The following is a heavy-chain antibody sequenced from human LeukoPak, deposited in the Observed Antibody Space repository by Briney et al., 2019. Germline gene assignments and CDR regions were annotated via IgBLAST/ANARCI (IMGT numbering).Heavy chain of an antibody. Sequence: SETLSLTCTVSGGSISSYYWSWIRQPPGKGLEWIGYIYYSGSTYYNPSLKSRVTISVDTSKNQFSLKLSSVTAADTAVYYCASLTTYYYDSSGPRYLGAFDIWGQGTMVTVSS. CDR2: IYYSGST. V-gene: IGHV4-59*12. CDR3: ASLTTYYYDSSGPRYLGAFDI. D-gene: IGHD3-22*01. CDR1: GGSISSYY. J-gene: IGHJ3*02.